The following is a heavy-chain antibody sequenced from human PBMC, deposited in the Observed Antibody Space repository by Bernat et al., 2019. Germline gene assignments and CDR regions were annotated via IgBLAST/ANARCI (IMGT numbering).Heavy chain of an antibody. Sequence: QVQLVQSGAEVKKPGASVKVSCKASGYTFTSYGISWVRQAPGQGLEWMGWISAYNGNTNYAQKLQGRVTMTTDTSTSTAYMELRSLRSDDTAVYYCAREEGVTTGTTLDTIAERLYGMDVWGQGTTVTVSS. CDR2: ISAYNGNT. CDR3: AREEGVTTGTTLDTIAERLYGMDV. V-gene: IGHV1-18*01. J-gene: IGHJ6*02. D-gene: IGHD4-17*01. CDR1: GYTFTSYG.